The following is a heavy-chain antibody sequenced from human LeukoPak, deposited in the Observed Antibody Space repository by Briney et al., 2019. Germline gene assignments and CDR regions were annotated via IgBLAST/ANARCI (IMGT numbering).Heavy chain of an antibody. D-gene: IGHD3-16*01. J-gene: IGHJ6*03. CDR1: GGSFSGYY. Sequence: SETLSLTCAVYGGSFSGYYWSWIRQPPGKGLEWIGEINHSGSTNYNPSLKSRVTISVDTSKNQFSLKLSSVTAADTAVYYCARRPGQVWVFYYYMDVWGKGTTVTISS. CDR2: INHSGST. V-gene: IGHV4-34*01. CDR3: ARRPGQVWVFYYYMDV.